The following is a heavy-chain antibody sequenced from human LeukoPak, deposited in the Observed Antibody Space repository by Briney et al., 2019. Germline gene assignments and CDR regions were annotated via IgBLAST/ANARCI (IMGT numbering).Heavy chain of an antibody. CDR3: ARDGAWPMYDYAANGDY. V-gene: IGHV3-48*04. CDR1: GFTFSSYS. CDR2: ISSSSSTI. D-gene: IGHD3-16*01. Sequence: SGGSLRLSCAASGFTFSSYSMNWVRQAPGKGLEWVSYISSSSSTIYYADSVKGRFTISRDNAKNSLYLQMNSLRAEDTAVYYCARDGAWPMYDYAANGDYWGQGTLVTVSS. J-gene: IGHJ4*02.